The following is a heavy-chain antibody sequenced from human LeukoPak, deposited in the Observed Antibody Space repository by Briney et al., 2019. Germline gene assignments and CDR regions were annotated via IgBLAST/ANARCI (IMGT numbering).Heavy chain of an antibody. V-gene: IGHV1-18*01. CDR2: ISAYNGNT. D-gene: IGHD2-15*01. CDR3: AREDMYCSGGSCYGEGWFDP. CDR1: GYTFTSYG. J-gene: IGHJ5*02. Sequence: ASVKVSCKASGYTFTSYGISWVRQAPGQGLEWMGWISAYNGNTNYAQKLQGRVTMTTDTSTSTAYMELRSLRSDDTAVYYCAREDMYCSGGSCYGEGWFDPWGQGTLVTDSS.